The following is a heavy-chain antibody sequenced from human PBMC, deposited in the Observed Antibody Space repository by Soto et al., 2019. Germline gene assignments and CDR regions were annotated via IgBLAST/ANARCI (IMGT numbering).Heavy chain of an antibody. J-gene: IGHJ6*02. CDR3: ARVEQHLIRGSYYDGVDV. D-gene: IGHD6-13*01. CDR2: IYYTGST. V-gene: IGHV4-30-4*01. Sequence: SETLSLTCTVSGGSISGGDYYWSWIRQPPGRGLEWIGYIYYTGSTYHNPSLKSRLSISLDTSKNQFSLKMSPVTAADTALYYCARVEQHLIRGSYYDGVDVWGQGTTVRLL. CDR1: GGSISGGDYY.